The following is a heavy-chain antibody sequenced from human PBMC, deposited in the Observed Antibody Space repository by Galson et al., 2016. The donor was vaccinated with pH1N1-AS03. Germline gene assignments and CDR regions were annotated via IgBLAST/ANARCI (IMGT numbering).Heavy chain of an antibody. CDR3: VRDIYGDPLGE. CDR2: TYLRSTWYH. CDR1: GDSVLSDSAA. V-gene: IGHV6-1*01. J-gene: IGHJ4*02. D-gene: IGHD4-17*01. Sequence: CAISGDSVLSDSAAWNWVRQSPSRGPEWLGRTYLRSTWYHDYAESMKSRIIINVDTSKNQFSLQLNSVTPEDTAVYYCVRDIYGDPLGEWGQGTLVTVSS.